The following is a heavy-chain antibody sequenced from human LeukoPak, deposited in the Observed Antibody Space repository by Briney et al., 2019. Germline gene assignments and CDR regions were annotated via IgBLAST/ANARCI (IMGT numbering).Heavy chain of an antibody. J-gene: IGHJ6*03. CDR2: IYSGGST. V-gene: IGHV3-53*01. Sequence: GGSLRLSCAASGFTVSSNYMSWVRQAPGKGLEWVSVIYSGGSTYYADSVKGRFTISRDNSKNTLYLQMNSLRAEDTAVYYCARAYYDFWSGYSPGYYYMDVWGKGTTVTVSS. CDR1: GFTVSSNY. D-gene: IGHD3-3*01. CDR3: ARAYYDFWSGYSPGYYYMDV.